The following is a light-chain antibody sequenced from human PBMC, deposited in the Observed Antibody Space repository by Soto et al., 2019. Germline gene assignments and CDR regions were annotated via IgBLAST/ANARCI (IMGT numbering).Light chain of an antibody. V-gene: IGKV3D-20*02. CDR2: GAS. CDR3: QQRSNWPPWT. CDR1: QSVSSSY. Sequence: EIVLTQSPVTLSLSPWERATLSCRASQSVSSSYLAWSQQKPGQAPRLLIYGASSRATGTPDRFSGSGFGTDFTLTISSLEPEDAAVYYCQQRSNWPPWTFGQGTKVDIK. J-gene: IGKJ1*01.